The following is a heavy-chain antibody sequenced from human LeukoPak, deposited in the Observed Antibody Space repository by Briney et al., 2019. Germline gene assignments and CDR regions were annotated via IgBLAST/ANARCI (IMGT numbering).Heavy chain of an antibody. Sequence: PSETLSLTCTVSGGSISSYYWSWIRQPPGKGLEWIGYIYYSGSTNYNPSLKSRVTISVDTPKNQFSLKLSSVTAADTAVYYCARDSDYDSYYSYYMDVWGKGTTVTVSS. J-gene: IGHJ6*03. CDR1: GGSISSYY. CDR3: ARDSDYDSYYSYYMDV. CDR2: IYYSGST. D-gene: IGHD5-12*01. V-gene: IGHV4-59*01.